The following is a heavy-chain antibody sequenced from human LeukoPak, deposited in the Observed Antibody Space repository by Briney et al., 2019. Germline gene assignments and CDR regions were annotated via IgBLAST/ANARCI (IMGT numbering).Heavy chain of an antibody. CDR3: ARLRDFWSGYYAFDI. J-gene: IGHJ3*02. V-gene: IGHV3-20*04. CDR1: GFTFDDYG. CDR2: INWNGGST. Sequence: PGRSLRLSCAASGFTFDDYGMRWVRQAPGKGLEWVSGINWNGGSTGYADSVKGRFTISRDNAKNSLYLQMNSLRAEDTALYYCARLRDFWSGYYAFDIWGQGTMVTVSS. D-gene: IGHD3-3*01.